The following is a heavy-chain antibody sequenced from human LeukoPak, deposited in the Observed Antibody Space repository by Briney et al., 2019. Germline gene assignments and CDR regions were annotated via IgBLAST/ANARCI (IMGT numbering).Heavy chain of an antibody. CDR2: IYPGDSDT. D-gene: IGHD5-12*01. V-gene: IGHV5-51*01. J-gene: IGHJ4*02. CDR1: GYGFTSYW. Sequence: GESLKISCKGSGYGFTSYWIGWVRQLPGKGLEWMGIIYPGDSDTRYSPSFQGQVTISADKSISTAYLQWSSLKASDTAMYYCARPPRYSGYDSPYYFDYWGQGTLVTVSS. CDR3: ARPPRYSGYDSPYYFDY.